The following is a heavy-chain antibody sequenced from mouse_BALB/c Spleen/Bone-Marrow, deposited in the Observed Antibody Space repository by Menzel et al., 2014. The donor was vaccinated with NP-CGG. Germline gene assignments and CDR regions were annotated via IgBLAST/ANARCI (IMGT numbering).Heavy chain of an antibody. CDR1: GFTFTDYY. J-gene: IGHJ2*01. V-gene: IGHV7-3*02. CDR2: IRNNANGYTT. CDR3: ARDKGRVFFDY. Sequence: EVQLVESGGGLVQPGGSLRLSCAPSGFTFTDYYMNWVRQPPGKALEWLGFIRNNANGYTTEYSASVKGRFTISRDNSQNSLYLQMNTLRAEDSATYYCARDKGRVFFDYWGQGTTLTVSS.